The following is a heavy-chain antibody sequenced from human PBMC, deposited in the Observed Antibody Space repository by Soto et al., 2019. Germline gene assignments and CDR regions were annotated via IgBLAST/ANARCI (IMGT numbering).Heavy chain of an antibody. CDR2: IDWDDDK. V-gene: IGHV2-70*04. J-gene: IGHJ5*02. D-gene: IGHD6-13*01. Sequence: SGPTLVNPTQTLTLTCTFSGFSLSTSGMRVSWIRQPPGKALEWLARIDWDDDKLYSTSLKTRLTISKDTSKNQVVLTMTNMDPVDTATYYCARSIVAAGNRWFDPWGQGTLVTVSS. CDR3: ARSIVAAGNRWFDP. CDR1: GFSLSTSGMR.